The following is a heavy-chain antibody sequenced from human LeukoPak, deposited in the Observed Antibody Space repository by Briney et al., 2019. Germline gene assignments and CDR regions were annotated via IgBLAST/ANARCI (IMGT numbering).Heavy chain of an antibody. CDR2: VDPEDGET. Sequence: ASVKVSCKVSGYTFTDYYMHWVQQAPGKGLEWMGLVDPEDGETIYAEKFQGRVTITADTSTDTAYMELSSLRSEDTAAYYCATGRMARGVFDYWGQGTLVTVSS. V-gene: IGHV1-69-2*01. D-gene: IGHD2-8*01. J-gene: IGHJ4*02. CDR1: GYTFTDYY. CDR3: ATGRMARGVFDY.